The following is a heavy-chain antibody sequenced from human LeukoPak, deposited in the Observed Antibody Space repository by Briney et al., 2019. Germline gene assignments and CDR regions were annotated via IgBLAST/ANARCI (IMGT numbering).Heavy chain of an antibody. J-gene: IGHJ5*02. CDR2: IYSSGTT. CDR3: ASGSSGYDP. CDR1: GGTISNYY. Sequence: PSETLSLTCTVSGGTISNYYWSWIRQPAGKGLEWIGRIYSSGTTIYNPSLKSRVTMSVDTSKNQCSLKLSSVTAAGTAVYFCASGSSGYDPWGQGTLVTVSS. D-gene: IGHD5-12*01. V-gene: IGHV4-4*07.